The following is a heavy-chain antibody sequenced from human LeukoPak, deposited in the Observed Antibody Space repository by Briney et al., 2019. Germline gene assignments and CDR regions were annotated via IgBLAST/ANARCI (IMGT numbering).Heavy chain of an antibody. J-gene: IGHJ6*03. V-gene: IGHV1-8*01. Sequence: ASVKVSCKASGYTFTSYDINWVRQATGQGLEWMGWMNPNSGNTGYAQKFQGRVTMTRNTSISTAYMELSSLRSEDTAVYYCARGPHSYGPRKGYYYMDVWGKGTTVTISS. CDR1: GYTFTSYD. D-gene: IGHD5-18*01. CDR2: MNPNSGNT. CDR3: ARGPHSYGPRKGYYYMDV.